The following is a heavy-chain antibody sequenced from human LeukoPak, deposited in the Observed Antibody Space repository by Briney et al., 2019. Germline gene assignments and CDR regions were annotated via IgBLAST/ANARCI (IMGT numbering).Heavy chain of an antibody. Sequence: ASVKVSCKASGYTFTSYGISWVRQAPGQGLEWMGWINPNSGGTNYAQKFQGRVTMTRDTSISTAYMELSRLRSDDTAVYYCASFYDSSGYYYSDAFDIWGQGTMVTVSS. J-gene: IGHJ3*02. CDR2: INPNSGGT. CDR3: ASFYDSSGYYYSDAFDI. CDR1: GYTFTSYG. V-gene: IGHV1-2*02. D-gene: IGHD3-22*01.